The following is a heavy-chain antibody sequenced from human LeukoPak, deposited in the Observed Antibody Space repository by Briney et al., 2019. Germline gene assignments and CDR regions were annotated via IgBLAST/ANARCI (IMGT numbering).Heavy chain of an antibody. Sequence: SETLSLTCTVSGGSMSRSSYYWSWLRQPAGKGLEWIGRIYNSGTANYNPSLKSRVSMSVDTSKNQFSLKMTSVTAADTAVYYCASGLSSDYHDYWGQGTLVTVSS. CDR1: GGSMSRSSYY. J-gene: IGHJ4*02. D-gene: IGHD5-12*01. CDR3: ASGLSSDYHDY. V-gene: IGHV4-61*10. CDR2: IYNSGTA.